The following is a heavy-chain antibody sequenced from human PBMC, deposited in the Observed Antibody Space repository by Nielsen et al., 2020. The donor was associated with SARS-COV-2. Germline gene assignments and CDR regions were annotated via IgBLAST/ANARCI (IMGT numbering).Heavy chain of an antibody. CDR2: ISGTGGST. CDR3: AKALRSGWPFDY. CDR1: GFTFSSYA. Sequence: GGSLRLSCAASGFTFSSYAMHWVRQAPGKGLEWVSAISGTGGSTYYADSVKGRFTISRDNSKNTLYLQMNSLRAEDTAVYYCAKALRSGWPFDYWGQGTRVTVSS. D-gene: IGHD6-19*01. V-gene: IGHV3-23*01. J-gene: IGHJ4*02.